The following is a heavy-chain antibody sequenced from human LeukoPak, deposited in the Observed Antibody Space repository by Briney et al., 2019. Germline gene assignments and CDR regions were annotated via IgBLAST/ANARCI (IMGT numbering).Heavy chain of an antibody. V-gene: IGHV3-23*01. D-gene: IGHD1-26*01. J-gene: IGHJ4*02. CDR1: GFTFSSYA. CDR2: ISGSGGST. CDR3: AKTPATVGATPRGDPYYFDY. Sequence: GGSLRLSCAASGFTFSSYAMSWVRQAPGKGLEWVSAISGSGGSTYYADSVKGRFTISRDNSKNTLYLQMNSLRAEDTAVYYCAKTPATVGATPRGDPYYFDYWGQGTLVTVSS.